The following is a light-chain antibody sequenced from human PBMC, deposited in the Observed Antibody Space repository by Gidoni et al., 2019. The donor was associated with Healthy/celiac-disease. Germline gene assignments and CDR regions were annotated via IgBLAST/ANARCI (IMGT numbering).Light chain of an antibody. CDR3: SSYTSSSTLV. CDR2: EVS. J-gene: IGLJ2*01. Sequence: QSALTQPASVSGSPGQSITLSCTGTSSDVGGYNYVSWYQQHPGKAPKLMIYEVSNRPSGVSNRFSGSKSGNTASLTISGLQAEDEADYYCSSYTSSSTLVFGGGTKLTV. CDR1: SSDVGGYNY. V-gene: IGLV2-14*01.